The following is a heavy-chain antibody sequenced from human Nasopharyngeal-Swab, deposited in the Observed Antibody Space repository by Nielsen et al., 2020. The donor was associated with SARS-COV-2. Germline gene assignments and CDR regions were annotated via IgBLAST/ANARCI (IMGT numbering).Heavy chain of an antibody. CDR3: ATAWAYYYDSSGYDY. J-gene: IGHJ4*02. Sequence: ASVKVSCKVSGYTLTELSMHWVRQAPGKGLVWMGGFDPEDGETIYAQKFQGRVTMTEDTSTDTAYMELSSLRSEDTAVYYCATAWAYYYDSSGYDYWGQGTLVTVSS. CDR2: FDPEDGET. V-gene: IGHV1-24*01. D-gene: IGHD3-22*01. CDR1: GYTLTELS.